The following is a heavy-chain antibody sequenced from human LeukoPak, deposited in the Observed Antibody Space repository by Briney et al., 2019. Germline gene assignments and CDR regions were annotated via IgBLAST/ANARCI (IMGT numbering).Heavy chain of an antibody. J-gene: IGHJ4*02. Sequence: SETLSLTCTVSGDSISRGGCYWSWIRQHPGKGLEWIGYIYYSASSYYNPSFMSRLTISVDTSKNQFSLKLSSVTAADTAVYYCARGNSSGFRWGQGTLVTVSS. CDR3: ARGNSSGFR. V-gene: IGHV4-31*03. CDR2: IYYSASS. CDR1: GDSISRGGCY. D-gene: IGHD3-22*01.